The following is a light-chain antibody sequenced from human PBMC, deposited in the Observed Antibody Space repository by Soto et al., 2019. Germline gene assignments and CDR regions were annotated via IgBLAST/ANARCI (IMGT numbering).Light chain of an antibody. CDR1: QSVSSN. CDR2: GAS. CDR3: QQYNNWPLT. V-gene: IGKV3-15*01. Sequence: EIVMTQSPATLSVSPGERATLSCRASQSVSSNLDWYQQKPGQAPRLLIYGASTRATGIPARFSGSGSGTEFTLTISSLQSEDFAVYYCQQYNNWPLTFGGVTKVEIK. J-gene: IGKJ4*01.